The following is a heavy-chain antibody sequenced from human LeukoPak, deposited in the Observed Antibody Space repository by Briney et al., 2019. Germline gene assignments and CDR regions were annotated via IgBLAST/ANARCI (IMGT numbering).Heavy chain of an antibody. D-gene: IGHD1-26*01. J-gene: IGHJ4*02. CDR2: IYYSGST. CDR1: GGSISSGDYY. V-gene: IGHV4-30-4*01. CDR3: ARVGVGATRIFDY. Sequence: SQTLSLTCTVSGGSISSGDYYWSWIRQPPGKGLEWIGYIYYSGSTYYNPSLKSRVTISVDTSKNQFSLRLSSVTAADTAVYYCARVGVGATRIFDYWGQGTLVTVSS.